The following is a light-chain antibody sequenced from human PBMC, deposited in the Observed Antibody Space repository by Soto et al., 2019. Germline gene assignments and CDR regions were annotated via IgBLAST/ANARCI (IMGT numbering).Light chain of an antibody. CDR1: SSDVGYYNY. Sequence: QSALTQPPSASGSPGQSVTISCTGTSSDVGYYNYVSWYQQHPGKAPKLIIYEVNKRPSGVPDRFSGSKSGNTAFLTVSGLQAEDEAEYYCTSYAVGINVVFGGGTKLTVL. CDR3: TSYAVGINVV. CDR2: EVN. J-gene: IGLJ2*01. V-gene: IGLV2-8*01.